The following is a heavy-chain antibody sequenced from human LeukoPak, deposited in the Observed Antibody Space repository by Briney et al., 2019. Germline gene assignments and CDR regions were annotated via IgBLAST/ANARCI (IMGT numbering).Heavy chain of an antibody. CDR2: ISSSGSTI. J-gene: IGHJ3*02. CDR3: ARERKVVPAAKDAFDI. Sequence: PGGSLRLSCAASGFTFSDYYMSWIRQAPGKGLEWVSYISSSGSTIYYADSVKGRFTISRDNAKNSLYLQMNSLRAEDTAVYYCARERKVVPAAKDAFDIWGQGTMVTVSS. CDR1: GFTFSDYY. V-gene: IGHV3-11*04. D-gene: IGHD2-2*01.